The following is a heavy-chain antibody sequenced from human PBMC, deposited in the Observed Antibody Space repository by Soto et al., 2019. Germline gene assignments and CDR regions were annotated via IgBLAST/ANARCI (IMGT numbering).Heavy chain of an antibody. CDR1: GFTVSNNY. D-gene: IGHD4-17*01. Sequence: EVELVESGGALVQPGGSLRLSCAASGFTVSNNYVNWVRQAPGKGLQWVSLLYSGGSTYYEGSVTGRFTISRDNSKNTVYLQMDRLRPEDTAVYYCAAAIYGDWSFDYWGQGTLVTVSS. CDR2: LYSGGST. V-gene: IGHV3-53*04. J-gene: IGHJ4*02. CDR3: AAAIYGDWSFDY.